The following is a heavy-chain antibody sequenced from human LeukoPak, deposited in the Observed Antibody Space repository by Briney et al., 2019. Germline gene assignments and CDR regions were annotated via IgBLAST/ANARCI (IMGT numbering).Heavy chain of an antibody. D-gene: IGHD7-27*01. J-gene: IGHJ4*02. CDR2: IYSGGSP. Sequence: GGSLRLSCAASGFTVSTNYMSWVRQSPGKGLEWVSVIYSGGSPYYPDSVKGRFTISRDNSKNTLYLEMNSLRGEDTAMYYCARKLGTVDDYWGQGTLVTVSS. CDR1: GFTVSTNY. V-gene: IGHV3-53*01. CDR3: ARKLGTVDDY.